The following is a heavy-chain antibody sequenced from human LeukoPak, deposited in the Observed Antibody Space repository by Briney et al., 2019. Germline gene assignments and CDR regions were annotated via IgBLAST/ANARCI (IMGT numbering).Heavy chain of an antibody. V-gene: IGHV3-66*01. CDR3: ARVDTAMARPLDY. Sequence: GGSLRLSCAASGFSFSTYAMSWVRQIPGKGLEWVSVIYSGGSTYYADSVKGRFTISRDNSKNTLYLQMNSLRAEDTAVYYCARVDTAMARPLDYWGQGTLVTVSS. D-gene: IGHD5-18*01. J-gene: IGHJ4*02. CDR2: IYSGGST. CDR1: GFSFSTYA.